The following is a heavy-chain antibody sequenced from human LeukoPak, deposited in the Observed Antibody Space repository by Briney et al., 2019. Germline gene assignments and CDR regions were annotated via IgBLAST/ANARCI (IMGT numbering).Heavy chain of an antibody. CDR2: IYHSGST. CDR1: GGSISSSNW. J-gene: IGHJ4*02. V-gene: IGHV4-4*02. D-gene: IGHD2-21*01. Sequence: PSGTLSLTCAVSGGSISSSNWWSWVRQPPGKGLEWIGVIYHSGSTNYNPSLKSRVTISVDKSKNQFSLKLSSVTAADTAVYYCARSGIEATNSYYFDYWGQGTLVTVSS. CDR3: ARSGIEATNSYYFDY.